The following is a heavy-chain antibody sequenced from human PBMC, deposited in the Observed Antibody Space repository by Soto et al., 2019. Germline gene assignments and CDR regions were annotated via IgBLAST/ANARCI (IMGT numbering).Heavy chain of an antibody. CDR2: VIPLFDTA. D-gene: IGHD5-18*01. V-gene: IGHV1-69*01. Sequence: QVQVVQSGAEVKKPGSSVKVSCKVSGGIFTNNAISWVRQAPGQGLEWLGGVIPLFDTAYYAQISRGRLRISADGATTTAYMELSGLTSADTAVYCCATGGHNDGYDFYHGMDVWGQGTTVTVS. CDR1: GGIFTNNA. CDR3: ATGGHNDGYDFYHGMDV. J-gene: IGHJ6*02.